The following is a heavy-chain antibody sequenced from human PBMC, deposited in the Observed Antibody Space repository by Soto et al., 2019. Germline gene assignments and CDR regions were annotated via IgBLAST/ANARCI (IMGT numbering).Heavy chain of an antibody. V-gene: IGHV1-46*01. CDR3: ARNLAAGDY. D-gene: IGHD6-13*01. CDR1: GYTFTNSY. Sequence: QVQLVQSGAEVKKPGASVKVSCKASGYTFTNSYIHWVRQAPGQGLEWMALLNANGGSTNYAQNFQGRVTVTRDTSTSTVYMELTSLTSEDTADYYCARNLAAGDYWGQGTLVTVSS. CDR2: LNANGGST. J-gene: IGHJ4*02.